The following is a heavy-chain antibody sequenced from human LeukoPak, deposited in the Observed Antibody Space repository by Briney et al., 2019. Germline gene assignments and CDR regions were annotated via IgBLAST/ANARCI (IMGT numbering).Heavy chain of an antibody. D-gene: IGHD3-10*01. CDR2: VYYSGST. J-gene: IGHJ5*02. CDR1: GGSISSYY. CDR3: ARTYGSGIYNWFDP. V-gene: IGHV4-59*01. Sequence: PSETLSPTCTVSGGSISSYYWTWIRQPPGKGLEWIGYVYYSGSTNYNPSLKSRVTISVDTSKNQFSLKLSSVIAADTAVYYCARTYGSGIYNWFDPWGQGTLVTVSS.